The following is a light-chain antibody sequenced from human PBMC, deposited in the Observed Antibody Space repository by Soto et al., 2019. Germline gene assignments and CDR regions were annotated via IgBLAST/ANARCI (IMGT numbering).Light chain of an antibody. Sequence: QSALTQPASVSGSPGQSVTFSCTGTSGDIGAYNYVSWYQFHPGKAPKMIIYDVNKRPSRVPDRFSGSKSGNTASLTISWLQAEDEADYYCCSYAHTSRVFGGGTKLTVL. CDR3: CSYAHTSRV. CDR1: SGDIGAYNY. CDR2: DVN. V-gene: IGLV2-11*01. J-gene: IGLJ3*02.